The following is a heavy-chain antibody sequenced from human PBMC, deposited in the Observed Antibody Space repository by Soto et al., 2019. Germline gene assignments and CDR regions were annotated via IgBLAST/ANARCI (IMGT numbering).Heavy chain of an antibody. CDR1: GFTFSTYW. Sequence: GGSLRLSCVVSGFTFSTYWMSWVRQAPGKGLEWVANIKEDGSEKYYLDSVKGRFTIYRDNAKNSLYLQMNSLRAEDTAVYYCARDKVVGPTTLDYWGQGTLVTVSS. CDR3: ARDKVVGPTTLDY. J-gene: IGHJ4*02. V-gene: IGHV3-7*03. D-gene: IGHD1-26*01. CDR2: IKEDGSEK.